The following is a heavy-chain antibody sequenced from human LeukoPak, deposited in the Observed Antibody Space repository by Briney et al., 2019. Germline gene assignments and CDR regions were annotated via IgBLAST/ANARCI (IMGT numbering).Heavy chain of an antibody. Sequence: SETLSLTCAVYGGSFSGYYWSWIRQPPGKGLEWIGEINHSGSTNYSPSLKSRVTISVDTSKNQFSLKLSSVTAADTAVYYCARGLRFRYDILTGYPRRNNWFDPWGQGTLVTVSS. V-gene: IGHV4-34*01. D-gene: IGHD3-9*01. CDR3: ARGLRFRYDILTGYPRRNNWFDP. CDR2: INHSGST. J-gene: IGHJ5*02. CDR1: GGSFSGYY.